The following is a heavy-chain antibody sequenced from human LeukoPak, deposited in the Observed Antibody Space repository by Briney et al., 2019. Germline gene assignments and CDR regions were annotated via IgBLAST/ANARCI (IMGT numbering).Heavy chain of an antibody. CDR1: GGSFSGYY. V-gene: IGHV4-59*01. CDR3: ARYCSSTSCYRGVGWYFDL. Sequence: SETLSLTCAVYGGSFSGYYWSWIRQPPGKGLEWIGYIYYSGSTNYNPSLKSRVTISVDTSKNQFSLKLSSVTAADTAVYYCARYCSSTSCYRGVGWYFDLWGRGTLVTVSS. D-gene: IGHD2-2*01. J-gene: IGHJ2*01. CDR2: IYYSGST.